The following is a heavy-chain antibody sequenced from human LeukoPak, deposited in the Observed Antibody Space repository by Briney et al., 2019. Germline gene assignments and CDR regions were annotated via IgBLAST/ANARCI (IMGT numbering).Heavy chain of an antibody. V-gene: IGHV3-23*01. CDR2: IRGGGGVT. Sequence: PGGSLRLSCAASGFTFDNYAMNWVRQAPGKGLEWVSYIRGGGGVTRYSDSVKDRFTISRDNSKNTLYLQMNSLRAEDTAIYYCAECSASYYNDAFDIWGRGTMVTVSS. D-gene: IGHD3-10*01. CDR3: AECSASYYNDAFDI. J-gene: IGHJ3*02. CDR1: GFTFDNYA.